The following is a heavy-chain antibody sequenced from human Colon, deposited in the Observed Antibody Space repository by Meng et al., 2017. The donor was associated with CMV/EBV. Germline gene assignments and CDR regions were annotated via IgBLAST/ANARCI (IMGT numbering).Heavy chain of an antibody. J-gene: IGHJ4*02. Sequence: CAVSGRSISSDNWWRLLRQPPAKGLEWIGEIHHRGSTHYNPSLKSRVTMSVDKSKNQFSLKLTSVTAADTAVYYCARDFWGRYSLGHWGQGTLVTVSS. D-gene: IGHD3-3*01. CDR1: GRSISSDNW. CDR3: ARDFWGRYSLGH. CDR2: IHHRGST. V-gene: IGHV4-4*02.